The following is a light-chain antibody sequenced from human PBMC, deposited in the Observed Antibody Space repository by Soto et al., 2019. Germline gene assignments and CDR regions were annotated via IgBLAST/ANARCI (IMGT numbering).Light chain of an antibody. Sequence: VLTQSPDTLSLSPGATAILSCRASQTVDTYAAWYQLKPGQRPRLLIYGASSRALDIPDRFIGSGSGTNFTLTIHRLEPEDFAVYFCQHYASSPITFGQGTRL. V-gene: IGKV3-20*01. CDR1: QTVDTY. J-gene: IGKJ5*01. CDR2: GAS. CDR3: QHYASSPIT.